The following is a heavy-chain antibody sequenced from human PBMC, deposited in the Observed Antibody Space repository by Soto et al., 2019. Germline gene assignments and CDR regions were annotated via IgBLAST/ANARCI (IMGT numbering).Heavy chain of an antibody. Sequence: SETLSLTCTVSGGSVSSGSYYWSWIRQPPGKGLEWIGYIYYSGSTNYNPSLKSRVTISVDTSKNQFSLKLSSVTAADTAVYYCARDAGAYCSGGSCYSSPHNWFDPWGQGTLVTVSS. D-gene: IGHD2-15*01. CDR2: IYYSGST. CDR1: GGSVSSGSYY. V-gene: IGHV4-61*01. J-gene: IGHJ5*02. CDR3: ARDAGAYCSGGSCYSSPHNWFDP.